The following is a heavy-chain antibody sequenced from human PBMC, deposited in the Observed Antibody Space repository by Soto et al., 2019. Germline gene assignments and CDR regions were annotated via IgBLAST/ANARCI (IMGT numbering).Heavy chain of an antibody. J-gene: IGHJ6*02. V-gene: IGHV4-4*02. CDR1: GDSITTYKW. Sequence: PSETLSLTCGVSGDSITTYKWWTCVRQTPGKGLEWIGEIYDSGNTRYNPSLKSRVTISKDTSKNELSLKLNSVTVADTAVYYCATCQLGEYYYAMDIWGQGTTVTVSS. CDR2: IYDSGNT. D-gene: IGHD7-27*01. CDR3: ATCQLGEYYYAMDI.